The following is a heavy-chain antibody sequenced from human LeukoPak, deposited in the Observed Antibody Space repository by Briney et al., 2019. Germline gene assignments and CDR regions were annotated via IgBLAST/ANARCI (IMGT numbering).Heavy chain of an antibody. J-gene: IGHJ4*02. Sequence: PSETLSLTCTVSGGSISSYYWSWIRQPPGKGVGWIGYIYYSGSTNYNPSLKSRVTISVDTSKNQFSLKLSSVTAADTAVYYGARSVRTVTTATDYFDYWGQGTLVTVSS. CDR2: IYYSGST. CDR1: GGSISSYY. CDR3: ARSVRTVTTATDYFDY. D-gene: IGHD4-17*01. V-gene: IGHV4-59*08.